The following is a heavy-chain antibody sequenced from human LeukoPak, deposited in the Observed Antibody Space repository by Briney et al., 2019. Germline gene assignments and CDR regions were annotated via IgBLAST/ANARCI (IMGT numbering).Heavy chain of an antibody. CDR1: GFTFSSYA. J-gene: IGHJ6*02. CDR2: ISGSGGST. V-gene: IGHV3-23*01. CDR3: ARGQYCTSSSCYLAYYYAVDV. Sequence: GGSLRLSCAASGFTFSSYAMSWVRQAPGKGLEWVSAISGSGGSTYYADSVKGRFTISRDNSKNTLYLHMNSLRAEDTAVYYCARGQYCTSSSCYLAYYYAVDVWGQGTTVTVSS. D-gene: IGHD2-2*01.